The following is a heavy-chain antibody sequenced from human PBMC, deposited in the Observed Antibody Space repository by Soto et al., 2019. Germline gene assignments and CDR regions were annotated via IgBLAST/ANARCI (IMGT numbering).Heavy chain of an antibody. J-gene: IGHJ4*02. D-gene: IGHD2-15*01. CDR2: INTSNDNK. CDR1: GYTFTNYG. V-gene: IGHV1-18*01. Sequence: SVKVSCKASGYTFTNYGISWVRQAPGEGLEWVGWINTSNDNKLYAQKLQGRLTLTTDTSTSTAYMDLTTLRSDDTAVYFCARDPGAASFDFWAQGTLVNVSS. CDR3: ARDPGAASFDF.